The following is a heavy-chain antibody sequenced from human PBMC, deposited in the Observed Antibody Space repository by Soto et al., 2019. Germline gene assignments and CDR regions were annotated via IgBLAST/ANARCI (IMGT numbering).Heavy chain of an antibody. D-gene: IGHD3-10*01. Sequence: GGSLRLSSTASGFTCSSYAMSWVRQAPGKGLEWVSAISGSGGSTYYADSVKGRFTISRDNSKNTLYLQMNSLRAEDTAVYYCAKDYFREGYFQHWGQGTLVTVSS. J-gene: IGHJ1*01. CDR1: GFTCSSYA. V-gene: IGHV3-23*01. CDR2: ISGSGGST. CDR3: AKDYFREGYFQH.